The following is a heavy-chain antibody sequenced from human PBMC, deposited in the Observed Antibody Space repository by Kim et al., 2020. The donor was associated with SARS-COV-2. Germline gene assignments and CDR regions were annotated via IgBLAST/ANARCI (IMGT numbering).Heavy chain of an antibody. J-gene: IGHJ4*02. Sequence: GGSLRLSCAASGFPFSAYGMNWVRQAPGRGLEWVSYISISSGTIYYQDSVRGRFTISRDNAKNSLSLQMNSLRDEDTAVYYCARDNVLGRIVGAGFDSWGQGTLVTVSS. CDR2: ISISSGTI. D-gene: IGHD1-26*01. CDR1: GFPFSAYG. V-gene: IGHV3-48*02. CDR3: ARDNVLGRIVGAGFDS.